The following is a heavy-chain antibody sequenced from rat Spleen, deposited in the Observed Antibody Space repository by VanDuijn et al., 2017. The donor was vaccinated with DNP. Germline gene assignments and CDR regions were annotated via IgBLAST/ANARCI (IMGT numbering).Heavy chain of an antibody. CDR3: VRDLLRWRRGFAC. Sequence: QVQLKESGPGLVQPSQTLSLTCTVSGFSLTSNSVHWVRQPPGKGLEWMGVIWNNGGTRYDSTLKSRLTITKDTSKSQVFLKMNSLQTEDTATYYCVRDLLRWRRGFACWGQGTLVTVSS. CDR1: GFSLTSNS. D-gene: IGHD1-11*01. V-gene: IGHV2-41*01. J-gene: IGHJ3*01. CDR2: IWNNGGT.